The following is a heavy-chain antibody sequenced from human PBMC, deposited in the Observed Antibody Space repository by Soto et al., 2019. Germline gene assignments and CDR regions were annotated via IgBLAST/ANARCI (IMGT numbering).Heavy chain of an antibody. D-gene: IGHD1-1*01. CDR2: IIPMSGAT. V-gene: IGHV1-69*12. Sequence: QVQLVQSGAEVKKPGSSVKVSCKASGGTFSSYALSWVRQAPGQGLEWMGGIIPMSGATNYAQKFQGRVTFTAAESTNAAYLELTSLRSEGTAVYYCARGGSENEYWGQATLVTVSS. J-gene: IGHJ4*02. CDR1: GGTFSSYA. CDR3: ARGGSENEY.